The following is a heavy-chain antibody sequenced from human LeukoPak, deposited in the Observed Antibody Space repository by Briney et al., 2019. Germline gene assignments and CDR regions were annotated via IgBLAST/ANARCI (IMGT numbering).Heavy chain of an antibody. CDR3: ARGGYYYDSSGYYGLAGEAEYFQH. J-gene: IGHJ1*01. V-gene: IGHV3-21*01. Sequence: PGGSLRLSCAASGFTFSNYWMSWVRQAPGKGLEWVSSISSSSSYIYYADSVKGRFTISRDNAKNSLYLQMNSLRAEDTAVYYCARGGYYYDSSGYYGLAGEAEYFQHWGQGTLVTVSS. CDR2: ISSSSSYI. CDR1: GFTFSNYW. D-gene: IGHD3-22*01.